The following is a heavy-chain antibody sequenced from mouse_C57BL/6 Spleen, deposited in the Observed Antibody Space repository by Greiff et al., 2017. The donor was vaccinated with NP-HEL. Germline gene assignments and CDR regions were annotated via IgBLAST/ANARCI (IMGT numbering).Heavy chain of an antibody. J-gene: IGHJ2*01. V-gene: IGHV1-50*01. Sequence: VQLQQPGAELVKPGASVKLSCKASGYTFTSYWMQWVKQRPGQGLEWIGEIDPSDSYTNYNQKFKGKATLTVDTSSSTAYMQLSSLTSEDSAVYYCARGYLRLSYFDYWGQGTTLTVSS. D-gene: IGHD3-1*01. CDR1: GYTFTSYW. CDR2: IDPSDSYT. CDR3: ARGYLRLSYFDY.